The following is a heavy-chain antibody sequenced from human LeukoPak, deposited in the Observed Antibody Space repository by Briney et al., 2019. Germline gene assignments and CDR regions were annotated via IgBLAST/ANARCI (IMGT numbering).Heavy chain of an antibody. CDR2: IYHSGST. CDR3: ARLYYYDSSGYYYIDY. Sequence: SETLSLTCTVSGGSISSVYWSWIRQPPGKGLEWIGYIYHSGSTYYNPSLKSRVTISVDRSKNQFSLKLSSVTAADTAVYYCARLYYYDSSGYYYIDYWGQGTLVTVSS. J-gene: IGHJ4*02. CDR1: GGSISSVY. V-gene: IGHV4-30-2*01. D-gene: IGHD3-22*01.